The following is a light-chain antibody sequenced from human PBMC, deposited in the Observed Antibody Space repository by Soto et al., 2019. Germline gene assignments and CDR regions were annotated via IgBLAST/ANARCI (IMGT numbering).Light chain of an antibody. CDR3: CSYAGSYTYV. Sequence: QSALTQPPSASGSPGQSVTISCTGTSSDVGGYNYVSWYQQNPGKAPQLIIYEVSKRPSGVPDRFSGSKSGNTASLTISGLQAEDEADYYCCSYAGSYTYVFGTGTKVTVL. CDR2: EVS. CDR1: SSDVGGYNY. J-gene: IGLJ1*01. V-gene: IGLV2-11*01.